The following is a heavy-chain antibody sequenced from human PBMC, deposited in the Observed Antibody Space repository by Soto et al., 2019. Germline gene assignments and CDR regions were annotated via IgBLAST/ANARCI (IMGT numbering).Heavy chain of an antibody. CDR3: ARDRADDFWSGYSGGFDY. CDR1: GFTFSSHG. Sequence: QVQLVESGGGVVQPGRSLRLSCAASGFTFSSHGMHCVRQAPGKGLEWVAVIWYDGSNKYYADSVKGRFTISRDNSKNTLYLQMNSLRAEDTAVYYCARDRADDFWSGYSGGFDYWGQGTLVTVSS. CDR2: IWYDGSNK. D-gene: IGHD3-3*01. V-gene: IGHV3-33*01. J-gene: IGHJ4*02.